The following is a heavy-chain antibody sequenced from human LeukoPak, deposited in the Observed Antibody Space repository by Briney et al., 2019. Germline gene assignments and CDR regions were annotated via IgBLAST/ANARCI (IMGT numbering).Heavy chain of an antibody. V-gene: IGHV3-23*01. CDR3: AKDRGSSWGNDAFDI. CDR2: ISGSGGST. Sequence: PGGSLRLSCAASGFTFSSYAMSWVRQAPGKGLEWVSAISGSGGSTYYADSVKGRFTISRDNSKNALYLQMNSLRAEDTAVYYCAKDRGSSWGNDAFDIWGQGTMVTVSS. J-gene: IGHJ3*02. D-gene: IGHD6-13*01. CDR1: GFTFSSYA.